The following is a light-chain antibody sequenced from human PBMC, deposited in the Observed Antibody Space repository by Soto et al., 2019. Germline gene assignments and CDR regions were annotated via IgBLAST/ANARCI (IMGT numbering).Light chain of an antibody. CDR2: GAS. Sequence: EIVLTQSPGTLSLSPGERATLSCRASQSVSSSYLAWYQQKPGQAPRLLIYGASSRATGIPDRFSGSGSGTDFTLTISRLEPEDFAVYYXQQYGSSPFTFGPGTKVDIK. J-gene: IGKJ3*01. V-gene: IGKV3-20*01. CDR3: QQYGSSPFT. CDR1: QSVSSSY.